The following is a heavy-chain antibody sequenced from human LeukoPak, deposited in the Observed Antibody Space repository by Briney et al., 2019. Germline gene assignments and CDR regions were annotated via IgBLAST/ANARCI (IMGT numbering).Heavy chain of an antibody. CDR1: GFTFSSYG. CDR3: ARSIAARLPDY. Sequence: GGSLRLSCAASGFTFSSYGMHWVRQAPGKGLEWVAVIWYDGSNKYYADSVKGRFTISRDNSKNTLYLQMNSLRAEDTAVYYCARSIAARLPDYWGQGTLVTVSS. CDR2: IWYDGSNK. D-gene: IGHD6-6*01. J-gene: IGHJ4*02. V-gene: IGHV3-33*01.